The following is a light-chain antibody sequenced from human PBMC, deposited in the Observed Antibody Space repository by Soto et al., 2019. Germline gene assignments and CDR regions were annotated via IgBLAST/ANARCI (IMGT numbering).Light chain of an antibody. Sequence: QSALTQPASVSGSPGQSITITCTGTTSDVGTYNLVSWYQHHPGKAPKVIIFEGSKRPSGVSDSFAGSKSGNTASLTISGLLAEDEADYCCCSFAGRRPPNSVFGTGTKLTVL. J-gene: IGLJ1*01. CDR3: CSFAGRRPPNSV. CDR1: TSDVGTYNL. CDR2: EGS. V-gene: IGLV2-23*01.